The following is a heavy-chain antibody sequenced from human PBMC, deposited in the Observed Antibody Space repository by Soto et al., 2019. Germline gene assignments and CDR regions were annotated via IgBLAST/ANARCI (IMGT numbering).Heavy chain of an antibody. J-gene: IGHJ6*02. CDR3: AKGMQVCTGDCYAGYFGMDV. Sequence: EVYLLESGGDVVQPGGSLRLSCAASGFTFNRYAMSWVRQAPGKGLEWVSSISGSGGSAYAADSVKGRVSISRDNSRTTLYLQMDSLRAEDTAIYYCAKGMQVCTGDCYAGYFGMDVWGQGTTVTVSS. D-gene: IGHD2-8*02. V-gene: IGHV3-23*01. CDR2: ISGSGGSA. CDR1: GFTFNRYA.